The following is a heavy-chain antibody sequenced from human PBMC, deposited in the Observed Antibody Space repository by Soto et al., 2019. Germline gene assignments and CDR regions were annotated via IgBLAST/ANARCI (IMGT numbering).Heavy chain of an antibody. CDR1: EFAFGSYA. D-gene: IGHD3-10*01. CDR2: ISGRGGST. Sequence: LILSCAASEFAFGSYAMSWVRQAPGKGLEWVSAISGRGGSTYYADSVKGRVTISRDKSKNTLYLQMNSLRAEDTAVYYCAKDRRGPDNCFDPWGQGTLVTVSS. J-gene: IGHJ5*02. CDR3: AKDRRGPDNCFDP. V-gene: IGHV3-23*01.